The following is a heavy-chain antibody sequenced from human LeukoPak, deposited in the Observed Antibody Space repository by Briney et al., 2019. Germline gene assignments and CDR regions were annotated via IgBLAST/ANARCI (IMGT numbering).Heavy chain of an antibody. D-gene: IGHD3-22*01. CDR1: GYTFTGYY. V-gene: IGHV1-2*02. CDR2: INPNSGGT. Sequence: ASVKVSCKASGYTFTGYYMHWVRQAPGQGLEWMGWINPNSGGTNYAQKFQGRVTMTRDTSISTAYMELSRLRSDDTAVYYCARHGGYYDSSSPFDYWGQGTLVTVSS. CDR3: ARHGGYYDSSSPFDY. J-gene: IGHJ4*02.